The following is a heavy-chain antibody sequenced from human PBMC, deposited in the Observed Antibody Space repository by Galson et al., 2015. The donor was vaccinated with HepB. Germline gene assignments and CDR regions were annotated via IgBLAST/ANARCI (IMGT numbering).Heavy chain of an antibody. CDR3: ATSRPRYSSSWYSHELDY. CDR2: IYPGDSDT. V-gene: IGHV5-51*03. J-gene: IGHJ4*02. CDR1: GYSFTSYW. D-gene: IGHD6-13*01. Sequence: QSGAEVKKPGESLKISCKGSGYSFTSYWIGWVRQMPGKGLEWMGIIYPGDSDTRYSPSFQGQVTISADKSISTAYLQWSSLKASDTAMYYCATSRPRYSSSWYSHELDYWGQGTLVTVSS.